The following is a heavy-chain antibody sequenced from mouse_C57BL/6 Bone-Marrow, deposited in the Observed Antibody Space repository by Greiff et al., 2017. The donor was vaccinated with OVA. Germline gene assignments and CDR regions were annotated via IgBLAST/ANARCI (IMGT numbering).Heavy chain of an antibody. J-gene: IGHJ2*01. Sequence: VQLQQPGAELVKPGASVKLSCKASGYTFTSYWMNWVKQRPGQGLEWIGMIPPNSGSTNYNEKFQSKATLTVDTSSSTAYMQLSSLTSEVSAVSYCARLHYGNYYFAYWGPGTTLTVSS. CDR2: IPPNSGST. CDR1: GYTFTSYW. V-gene: IGHV1-64*01. D-gene: IGHD2-1*01. CDR3: ARLHYGNYYFAY.